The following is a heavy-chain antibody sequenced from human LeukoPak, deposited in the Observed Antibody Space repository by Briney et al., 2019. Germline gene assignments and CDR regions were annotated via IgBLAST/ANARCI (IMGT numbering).Heavy chain of an antibody. J-gene: IGHJ5*02. CDR2: ISGSGGSI. CDR1: GFSFSTYS. V-gene: IGHV3-48*01. D-gene: IGHD3-22*01. Sequence: GGSLRLSCAASGFSFSTYSMNWIRQAPGKGLEWISYISGSGGSIFTADSVRGRFTISRDNGNNSLFLQMNTLRAGDTAVYYCARGRYYDTSAYNYFDPWGQGTLVTVSS. CDR3: ARGRYYDTSAYNYFDP.